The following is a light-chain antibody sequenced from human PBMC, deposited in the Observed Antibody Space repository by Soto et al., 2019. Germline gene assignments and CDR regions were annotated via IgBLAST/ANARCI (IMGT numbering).Light chain of an antibody. Sequence: QSALTQSPSVSESPGQSITISCTGTSDDLGSYNRVSWYQQHPGKAPRLIIYEGSERPSGVSERFSGSKSGYTTSLTLSGLQAEDEDHYYCCSYSNFVSPNVIFGGGTKLTVL. V-gene: IGLV2-23*01. CDR2: EGS. J-gene: IGLJ2*01. CDR1: SDDLGSYNR. CDR3: CSYSNFVSPNVI.